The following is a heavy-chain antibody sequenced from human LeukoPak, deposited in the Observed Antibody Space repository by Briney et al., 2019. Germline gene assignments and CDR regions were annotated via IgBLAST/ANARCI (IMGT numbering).Heavy chain of an antibody. CDR1: GFTFDDYA. CDR2: LSWNSGSI. CDR3: ARAARFGSWYDY. V-gene: IGHV3-9*01. Sequence: GGSLRLSCAASGFTFDDYAMHWVRQVPGEGLEWVSRLSWNSGSIDYADSVKGRFTISRDSAKSSLYLQMNSLRAEDTALYYCARAARFGSWYDYWGQGTLVTVSS. J-gene: IGHJ4*02. D-gene: IGHD6-13*01.